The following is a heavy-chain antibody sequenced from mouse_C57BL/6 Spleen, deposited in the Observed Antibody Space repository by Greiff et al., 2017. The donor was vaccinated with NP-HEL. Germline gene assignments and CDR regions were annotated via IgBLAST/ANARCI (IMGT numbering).Heavy chain of an antibody. CDR2: IDPSDSYT. J-gene: IGHJ2*01. CDR3: ARGGTNWVDY. V-gene: IGHV1-50*01. D-gene: IGHD4-1*01. Sequence: QVQLQQPGAELVKPGASVKLSCKASGYTFTSYWMQWVKQRPGQGLEWIGEIDPSDSYTNYNQKVKGKATLTVDTSSSTAYMQLSSLTSEDSAVYYCARGGTNWVDYWGQGTTLTVSS. CDR1: GYTFTSYW.